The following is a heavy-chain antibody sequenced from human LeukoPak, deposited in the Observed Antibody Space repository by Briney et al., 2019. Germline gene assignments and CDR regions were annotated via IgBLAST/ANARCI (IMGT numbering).Heavy chain of an antibody. CDR1: GFTFRNYG. J-gene: IGHJ4*02. D-gene: IGHD3-16*02. Sequence: GGSLRLSCAASGFTFRNYGMHWVRQAPGKGLEWVTFIRYDGADEYYADSVKGRFTISRDDSKNTVFLQMNTLRVEDTAVYYCARGYPYFAYWGQGTLVTVSS. CDR2: IRYDGADE. CDR3: ARGYPYFAY. V-gene: IGHV3-30*02.